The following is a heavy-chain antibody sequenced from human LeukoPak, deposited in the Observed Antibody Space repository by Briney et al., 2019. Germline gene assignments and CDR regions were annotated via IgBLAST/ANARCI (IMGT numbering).Heavy chain of an antibody. V-gene: IGHV1-8*03. J-gene: IGHJ4*02. Sequence: AASVTVSYKDSGYTFTKYDINWVRQATGQGREGMGWMNPNSGNTGYAQKFQGRVTITRNTSISTAYMELSSLRSEDTAVYYCARGTLKRRGYYDSSGYYLPPDYWGQGTLVTVSS. CDR1: GYTFTKYD. D-gene: IGHD3-22*01. CDR3: ARGTLKRRGYYDSSGYYLPPDY. CDR2: MNPNSGNT.